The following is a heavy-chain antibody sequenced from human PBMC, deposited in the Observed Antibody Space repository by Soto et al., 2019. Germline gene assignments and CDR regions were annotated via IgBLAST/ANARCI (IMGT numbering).Heavy chain of an antibody. D-gene: IGHD3-22*01. V-gene: IGHV4-30-2*01. J-gene: IGHJ5*02. Sequence: SETLSLTCAVSGGSFSSGGYSWSWIRQPPGKGLEWIGYIYHLGTTNYNPSLKRRVSISLDKSKNQFSLKLTSVTAADTAVYFCARTGKFYYYDMSGLPFDPWGPGVLVTVSS. CDR1: GGSFSSGGYS. CDR2: IYHLGTT. CDR3: ARTGKFYYYDMSGLPFDP.